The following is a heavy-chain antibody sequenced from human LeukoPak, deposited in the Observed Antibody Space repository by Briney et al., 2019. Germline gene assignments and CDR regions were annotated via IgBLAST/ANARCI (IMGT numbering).Heavy chain of an antibody. CDR1: GFTFSSYS. V-gene: IGHV3-21*01. CDR3: ARDLSFSSGWDY. D-gene: IGHD6-19*01. J-gene: IGHJ4*02. Sequence: GGSLRLSCAASGFTFSSYSTNWVRQAPGKGLEWVSSISSSSTYIYYADSVKGRFTISRDNAKNSLYLQMNSLRAEDTAVYYCARDLSFSSGWDYWGQGTLVTVSS. CDR2: ISSSSTYI.